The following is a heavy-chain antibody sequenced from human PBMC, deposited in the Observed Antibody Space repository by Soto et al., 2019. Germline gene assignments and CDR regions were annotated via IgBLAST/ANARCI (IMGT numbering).Heavy chain of an antibody. CDR1: GGSISSGGYY. Sequence: SETLSLTCTVSGGSISSGGYYWSWIRQHPGKGLEWIGYIYYSGSTYYNPSLKSRVTISVDTSKNQFSLKLSSVTAADTAMYYCARPKTIGAAAGKGWFDPWGQGTLVTVSS. CDR3: ARPKTIGAAAGKGWFDP. V-gene: IGHV4-31*03. J-gene: IGHJ5*02. CDR2: IYYSGST. D-gene: IGHD6-13*01.